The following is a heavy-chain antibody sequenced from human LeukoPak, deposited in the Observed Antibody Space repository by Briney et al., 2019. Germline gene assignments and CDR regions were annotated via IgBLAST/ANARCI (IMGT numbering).Heavy chain of an antibody. CDR1: GFTFSSYG. V-gene: IGHV3-33*01. CDR3: ARGPRGYERAFDI. Sequence: GGSLRLSCAASGFTFSSYGMHWVRQAPGKGLEWVAVIWYDGSNKYYADSVKGRFTISRDNSKNTLYLQMNSLRAEDTAVYYCARGPRGYERAFDIWGQGTMVTVSS. D-gene: IGHD5-12*01. CDR2: IWYDGSNK. J-gene: IGHJ3*02.